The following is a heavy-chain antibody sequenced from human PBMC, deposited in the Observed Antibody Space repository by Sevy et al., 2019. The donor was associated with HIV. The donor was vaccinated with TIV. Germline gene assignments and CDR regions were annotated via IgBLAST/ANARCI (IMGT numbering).Heavy chain of an antibody. Sequence: GGSLRLSCAASGFTFSSYGMHWVRQAPGKGLEWVAVIWYDGSNKYYADSVKGRFTISRDNSKNTLYLQMNSLRAEDTAVYYCARGAGNYYYYYMDVWQRDHGHRLL. V-gene: IGHV3-33*01. J-gene: IGHJ6*03. CDR1: GFTFSSYG. CDR2: IWYDGSNK. CDR3: ARGAGNYYYYYMDV.